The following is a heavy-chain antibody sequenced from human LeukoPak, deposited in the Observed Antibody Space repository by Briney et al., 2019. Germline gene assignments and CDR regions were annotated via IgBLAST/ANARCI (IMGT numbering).Heavy chain of an antibody. Sequence: GSLRLSCAASGFTFSSYAMSWVRQAPGKGLEWVSAISGSGGSTYYADSVKGRFTISRDNSKNTLYLQMNSLRAEDTAVYYCAKVRGGGEPSWVYYYYYGMDVWGQGTTVTVSS. CDR1: GFTFSSYA. D-gene: IGHD3-16*01. J-gene: IGHJ6*02. CDR3: AKVRGGGEPSWVYYYYYGMDV. CDR2: ISGSGGST. V-gene: IGHV3-23*01.